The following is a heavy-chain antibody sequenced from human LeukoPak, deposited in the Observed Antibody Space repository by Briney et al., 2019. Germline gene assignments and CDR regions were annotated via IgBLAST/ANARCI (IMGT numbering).Heavy chain of an antibody. CDR2: IRYDGSNK. Sequence: GGSLRLSCAASGFTFGSYGMHWVRQAPGKGLEWVAFIRYDGSNKYYADSVKGRFTISRGNSKNTLYLQMNSLRAEDTAVYYCAKVRSSSWFDAFDIWGQGTMVTVSS. CDR1: GFTFGSYG. CDR3: AKVRSSSWFDAFDI. D-gene: IGHD6-13*01. J-gene: IGHJ3*02. V-gene: IGHV3-30*02.